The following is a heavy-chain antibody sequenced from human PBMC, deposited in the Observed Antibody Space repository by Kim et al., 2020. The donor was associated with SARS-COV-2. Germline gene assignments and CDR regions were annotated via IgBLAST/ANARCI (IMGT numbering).Heavy chain of an antibody. D-gene: IGHD1-20*01. J-gene: IGHJ4*02. CDR3: ARDNGSGNWNAVDY. Sequence: SGKGRFTISRDNAKNSLVLQMNSLRAEDTAVYYCARDNGSGNWNAVDYWGQGTLVTVSS. V-gene: IGHV3-21*01.